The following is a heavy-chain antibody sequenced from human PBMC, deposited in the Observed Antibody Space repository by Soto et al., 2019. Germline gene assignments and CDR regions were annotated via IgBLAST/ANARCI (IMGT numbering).Heavy chain of an antibody. CDR1: GGSISSGGYY. J-gene: IGHJ6*02. V-gene: IGHV4-31*03. Sequence: QVQLQESGPGLVKPSQTLSLTCTVSGGSISSGGYYWSWIRQHPGKGLEWIGYIYYSGSTYYNPSLKTRVTISVNTSNDQFSLKLSSVTAADTAVYYCARVPCLVPPSMTGMVVWGQVTTVTVSS. D-gene: IGHD2-2*01. CDR2: IYYSGST. CDR3: ARVPCLVPPSMTGMVV.